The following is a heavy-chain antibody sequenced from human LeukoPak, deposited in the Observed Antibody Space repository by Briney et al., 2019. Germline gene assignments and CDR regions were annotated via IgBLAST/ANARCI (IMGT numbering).Heavy chain of an antibody. CDR2: IIPIFGTA. D-gene: IGHD3-10*01. J-gene: IGHJ4*02. V-gene: IGHV1-69*05. Sequence: SVKVSCKASGGTFSSYAISWVRQAPGQGLEWMGRIIPIFGTANYAQKFQGRVTITTDESTSTAYMELSSLRSEDTAVYYCARVWDYSSRGRFDDWGQGTRVTVSS. CDR1: GGTFSSYA. CDR3: ARVWDYSSRGRFDD.